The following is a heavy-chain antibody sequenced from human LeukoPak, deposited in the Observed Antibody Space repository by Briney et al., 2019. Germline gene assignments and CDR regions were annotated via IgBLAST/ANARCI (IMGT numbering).Heavy chain of an antibody. CDR1: GLTFSSYA. Sequence: HSGGSLRLSCAASGLTFSSYAMTWVRQAPGKGLEWVSSIRGNGGDPYYADSVKGRFTISRDNSKNTLYLQMNSLTAEDTAVYYCTKDGGSYRYFDCWGQGTLASVSS. J-gene: IGHJ4*02. CDR3: TKDGGSYRYFDC. D-gene: IGHD1-26*01. CDR2: IRGNGGDP. V-gene: IGHV3-23*01.